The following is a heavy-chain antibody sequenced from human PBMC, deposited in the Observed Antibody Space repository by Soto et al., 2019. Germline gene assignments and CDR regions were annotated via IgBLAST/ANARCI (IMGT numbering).Heavy chain of an antibody. D-gene: IGHD4-17*01. J-gene: IGHJ4*02. CDR3: ARELDPYYGGNSLSLDY. V-gene: IGHV1-69*13. Sequence: QVQLVQSGAEVKKPGSSVKVSCKASGGTFSTYGMNWVRLAPGQGLEWMGGIIPKFGTTNYAQKFQGRVTITADDSTNTAYMELNYLRSEDTAVYFCARELDPYYGGNSLSLDYWGQGTLVTFSS. CDR2: IIPKFGTT. CDR1: GGTFSTYG.